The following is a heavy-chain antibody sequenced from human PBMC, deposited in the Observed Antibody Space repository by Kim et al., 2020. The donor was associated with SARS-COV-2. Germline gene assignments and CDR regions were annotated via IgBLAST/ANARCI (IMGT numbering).Heavy chain of an antibody. V-gene: IGHV4-4*08. D-gene: IGHD6-19*01. Sequence: TNYNPSLKIRVHMSVDTSKNQFSLRLSSVSAADTAVYYCATRSSGWYFDYWGQGTLVTVSS. J-gene: IGHJ4*02. CDR2: T. CDR3: ATRSSGWYFDY.